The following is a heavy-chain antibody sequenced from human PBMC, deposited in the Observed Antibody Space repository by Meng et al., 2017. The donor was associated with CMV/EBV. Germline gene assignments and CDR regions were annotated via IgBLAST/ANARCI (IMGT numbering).Heavy chain of an antibody. Sequence: SETLSLTCTVSGGSISSYYWSWIRQPPGKGLEWIGYIYYSGSTNYNPSLKSRVTISVDTSKNQFPLKLSSVTAADTAVYYCARGLKDYDFWSGYHTDYYYYYGMDVWGQGTTVTVSS. CDR2: IYYSGST. V-gene: IGHV4-59*01. CDR1: GGSISSYY. CDR3: ARGLKDYDFWSGYHTDYYYYYGMDV. D-gene: IGHD3-3*01. J-gene: IGHJ6*02.